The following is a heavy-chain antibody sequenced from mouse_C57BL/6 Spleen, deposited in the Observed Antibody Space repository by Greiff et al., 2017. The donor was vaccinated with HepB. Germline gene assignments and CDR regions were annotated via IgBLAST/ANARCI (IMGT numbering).Heavy chain of an antibody. CDR3: ARARYGYYYAMDY. CDR1: GFTFSDFY. CDR2: SRNKANDYTT. V-gene: IGHV7-1*01. Sequence: DVMLVESGGGLVQSGRSLRLSCATSGFTFSDFYMEWVRQAPGKGLEWIAASRNKANDYTTEYSASVKGRFIVSRDTSQSILYLQMNALRAEDTAIYDCARARYGYYYAMDYWGQGTSVTVSS. D-gene: IGHD2-2*01. J-gene: IGHJ4*01.